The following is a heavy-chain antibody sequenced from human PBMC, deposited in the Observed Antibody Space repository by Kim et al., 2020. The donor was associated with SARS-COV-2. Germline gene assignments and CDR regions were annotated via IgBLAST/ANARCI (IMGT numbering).Heavy chain of an antibody. J-gene: IGHJ3*02. CDR1: GYTFTSYA. D-gene: IGHD3-3*01. CDR2: INTNTGNP. Sequence: ASVKVSCKASGYTFTSYAMNWVRQAPGQGLEWMGWINTNTGNPTYAQGFTGRFVFSLDTSVSTAYLQISSLKAEDTAVYYCARDRGDLATIFGVVIIPGRAFDIWGQGTMVT. V-gene: IGHV7-4-1*02. CDR3: ARDRGDLATIFGVVIIPGRAFDI.